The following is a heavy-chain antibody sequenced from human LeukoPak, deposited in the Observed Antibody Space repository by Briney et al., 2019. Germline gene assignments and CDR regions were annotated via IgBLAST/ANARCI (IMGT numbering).Heavy chain of an antibody. V-gene: IGHV3-30*02. CDR1: GFTFSSYG. CDR3: AKEGTVTTFSGPGFDY. J-gene: IGHJ4*02. Sequence: GGSLRLSCAASGFTFSSYGMHWVRQAPGKGLEWVAFIRYDGSNKYYADSVKGRFTISRDNSKNTLYLQMNSLRAEDTAVYYCAKEGTVTTFSGPGFDYWGQGTLVTVSS. CDR2: IRYDGSNK. D-gene: IGHD4-17*01.